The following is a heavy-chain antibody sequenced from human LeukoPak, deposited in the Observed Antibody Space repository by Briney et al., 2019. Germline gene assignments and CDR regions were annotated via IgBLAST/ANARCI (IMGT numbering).Heavy chain of an antibody. D-gene: IGHD3-10*01. Sequence: SETLSLTCTVSGGSISSYYWSWIRQPPGKGLEWIGYIYYSGSTNYNPSLKSRVTISVDTSKNQFSLKLSSVTAADTAVYYCARQGSHYGSGPYYFDHWGQGTLVTVSS. V-gene: IGHV4-59*08. CDR1: GGSISSYY. CDR3: ARQGSHYGSGPYYFDH. CDR2: IYYSGST. J-gene: IGHJ4*02.